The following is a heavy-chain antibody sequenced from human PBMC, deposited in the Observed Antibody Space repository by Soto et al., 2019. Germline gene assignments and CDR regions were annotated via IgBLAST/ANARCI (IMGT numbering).Heavy chain of an antibody. V-gene: IGHV5-51*01. J-gene: IGHJ6*02. CDR1: GYSLTSYW. CDR3: ARHTVRYGMDV. Sequence: VAALKISCKGSGYSLTSYWIGWVRQMPGKGLEWMGIIYPGDSDTRYSPSFQGQVTISADKSISTAYLQWSSLKASDTAMYYCARHTVRYGMDVWGQGTTVTVSS. D-gene: IGHD4-4*01. CDR2: IYPGDSDT.